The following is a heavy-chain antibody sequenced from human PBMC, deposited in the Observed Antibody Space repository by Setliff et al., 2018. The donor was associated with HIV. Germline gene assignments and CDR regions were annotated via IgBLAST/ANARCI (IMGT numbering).Heavy chain of an antibody. CDR3: KADSSGYP. CDR2: IGSKANSYAT. Sequence: GGSLRLSCAASGFTFSGSTIHWVSQASGPGLEWVGRIGSKANSYATEYAASVKGRFTTSREDSKNTAYLQMNSLKTEDTAVYYCKADSSGYPWGQGTLVTVSS. D-gene: IGHD3-22*01. CDR1: GFTFSGST. V-gene: IGHV3-73*01. J-gene: IGHJ5*02.